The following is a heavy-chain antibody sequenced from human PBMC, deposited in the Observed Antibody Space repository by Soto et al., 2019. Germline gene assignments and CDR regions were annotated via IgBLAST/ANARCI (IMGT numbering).Heavy chain of an antibody. J-gene: IGHJ3*02. CDR3: ARRSRRYSGYDVYAFDI. CDR1: GGTFSSYA. V-gene: IGHV1-69*01. D-gene: IGHD5-12*01. CDR2: IIPIFGTA. Sequence: QVQLVQSGAEVKKPGSSVKVSCKASGGTFSSYAISWVRQAPGQGLEWMGGIIPIFGTANYAQKFQGRVTITADESTSTAYMELSSLRSEHTAVYYCARRSRRYSGYDVYAFDIWGQGTMVTVSS.